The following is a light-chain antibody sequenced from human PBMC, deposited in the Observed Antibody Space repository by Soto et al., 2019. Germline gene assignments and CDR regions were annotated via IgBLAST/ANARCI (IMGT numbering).Light chain of an antibody. Sequence: SYELTQPPSVSVSPGQTARITCSGDKLGEKFACWYQQKAGQSPVVLIYEDKKRPSAIPERFSGSNSGNTATLTISGNEAMDEADYYCQTWANSTVVFGGGTKLTVL. J-gene: IGLJ2*01. V-gene: IGLV3-1*01. CDR1: KLGEKF. CDR2: EDK. CDR3: QTWANSTVV.